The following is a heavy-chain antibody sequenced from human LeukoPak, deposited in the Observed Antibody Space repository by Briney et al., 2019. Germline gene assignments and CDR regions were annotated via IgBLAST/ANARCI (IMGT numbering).Heavy chain of an antibody. J-gene: IGHJ1*01. CDR3: ANDIGNGRLEYFQH. CDR1: GFTFSSHW. Sequence: PGGSLRLSCAGSGFTFSSHWIGWVRQAPGKGLEWVAHINQDGSQKYYVDSVEGRFAISRDNAKNSLYLQMNSLRAEDTALYYCANDIGNGRLEYFQHWGQGTLVTVSS. D-gene: IGHD3-9*01. CDR2: INQDGSQK. V-gene: IGHV3-7*03.